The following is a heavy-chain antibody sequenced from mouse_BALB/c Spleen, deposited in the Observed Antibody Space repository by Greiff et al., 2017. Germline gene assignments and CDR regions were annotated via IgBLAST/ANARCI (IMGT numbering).Heavy chain of an antibody. CDR1: GFNIKDTY. Sequence: EVQLQQSGAELVQPGASVKLSCTASGFNIKDTYMHWVKQRPEQGLEWIGRIDPANGNTKYDPKFQGKATITADTSSNTAYLQLSSLTSEDTAVYYCARTRYDERLAYWGQGTLVTVSA. CDR3: ARTRYDERLAY. V-gene: IGHV14-3*02. D-gene: IGHD2-14*01. CDR2: IDPANGNT. J-gene: IGHJ3*01.